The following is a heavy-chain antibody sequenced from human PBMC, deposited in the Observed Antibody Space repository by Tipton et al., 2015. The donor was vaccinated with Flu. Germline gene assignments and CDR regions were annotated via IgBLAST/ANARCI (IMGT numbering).Heavy chain of an antibody. D-gene: IGHD4-11*01. CDR2: VSRTGST. V-gene: IGHV4-38-2*01. CDR3: ARRTFSNYVSEPKNWFDF. CDR1: GDSISSDFY. J-gene: IGHJ5*01. Sequence: LRLSCAVSGDSISSDFYWAWIRQFPGKGLEWIGTVSRTGSTIYNPSLKSRVTISIDTSKNQFSLNMRSVTAADTAVYFCARRTFSNYVSEPKNWFDFWGQGTLVTVSS.